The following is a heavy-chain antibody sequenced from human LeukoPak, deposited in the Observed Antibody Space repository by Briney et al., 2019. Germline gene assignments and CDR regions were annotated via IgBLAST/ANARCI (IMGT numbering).Heavy chain of an antibody. CDR3: VVGDIVVVPAADLNWFDP. CDR2: ISPSSHYI. Sequence: GGSLRLSCAGSGFTFSNYSINWVRQAPGKGLEWVSSISPSSHYIYYADSVRGRFTISRDNSKNTLYLQMNSLRAEDTAVYYCVVGDIVVVPAADLNWFDPWGQGTLVTVSS. V-gene: IGHV3-21*01. J-gene: IGHJ5*02. D-gene: IGHD2-2*01. CDR1: GFTFSNYS.